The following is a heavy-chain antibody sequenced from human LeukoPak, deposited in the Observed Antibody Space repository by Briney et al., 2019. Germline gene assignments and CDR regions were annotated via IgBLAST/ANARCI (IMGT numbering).Heavy chain of an antibody. J-gene: IGHJ4*02. CDR1: GLAFTNSW. V-gene: IGHV3-7*01. CDR2: IKQDGSEK. CDR3: ARLSTAVAGGDY. Sequence: GGSLRLSCAASGLAFTNSWMGWVRQTPGEGLEWVANIKQDGSEKYYVDSVKGRFTISRDNAKNSLYLQMNSLTAEDTALYYCARLSTAVAGGDYWGQGTLVTVSS. D-gene: IGHD6-19*01.